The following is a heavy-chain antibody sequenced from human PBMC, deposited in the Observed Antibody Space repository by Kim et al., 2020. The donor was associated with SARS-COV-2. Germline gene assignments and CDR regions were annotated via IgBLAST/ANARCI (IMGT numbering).Heavy chain of an antibody. CDR3: AGHSSGWYYFDY. CDR1: GGSISSGGYS. V-gene: IGHV4-30-2*01. J-gene: IGHJ4*02. Sequence: SETLSLTCAVSGGSISSGGYSWSWIRQPPGKGLEWIGYIYHSGSTYYNPSLKSRVTISVDRSKNQFSLKLSSVTAADTAVYYCAGHSSGWYYFDYWGQGTLVTVSS. CDR2: IYHSGST. D-gene: IGHD6-19*01.